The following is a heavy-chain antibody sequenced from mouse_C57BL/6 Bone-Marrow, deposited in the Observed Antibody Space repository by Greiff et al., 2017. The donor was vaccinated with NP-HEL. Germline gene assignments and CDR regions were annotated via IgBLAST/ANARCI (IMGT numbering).Heavy chain of an antibody. CDR3: VRLPWFAY. V-gene: IGHV10-1*01. Sequence: EVHLVESGGGLVQPKGSLKLSCAASGFSFNTYAMNWVRQAPGKGLEWVARIRSKSNNYATYYADSVKDRFTISRDDSESMLYLQMNNLKTEYTTMYYCVRLPWFAYWGQGTLVTVSA. CDR2: IRSKSNNYAT. J-gene: IGHJ3*01. CDR1: GFSFNTYA.